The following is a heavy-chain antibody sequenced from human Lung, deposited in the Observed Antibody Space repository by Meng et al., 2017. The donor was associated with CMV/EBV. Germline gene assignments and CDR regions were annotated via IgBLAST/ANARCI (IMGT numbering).Heavy chain of an antibody. D-gene: IGHD4-17*01. CDR1: GGTYSTYG. CDR2: IITLFGTP. Sequence: SXXVSXKASGGTYSTYGISWVRQAPGQGLEWMGGIITLFGTPNYAQRFQGRVTITTDESTSTTYMELRSLRSEDTAVYYCARSLMTTVTTLGYWAQGTLVTVSS. J-gene: IGHJ4*02. V-gene: IGHV1-69*05. CDR3: ARSLMTTVTTLGY.